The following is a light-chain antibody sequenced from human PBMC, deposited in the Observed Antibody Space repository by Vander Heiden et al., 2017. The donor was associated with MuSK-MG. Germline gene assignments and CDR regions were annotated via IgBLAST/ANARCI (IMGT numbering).Light chain of an antibody. J-gene: IGLJ2*01. CDR1: SSNIGNNY. V-gene: IGLV1-47*01. CDR2: TGN. Sequence: SALARPPPAPRTPGPRVTISCSGSSSNIGNNYVYWYQQLPGTAPKLLIYTGNQRPSGVPDRFSGPKSGTSASLAISGRRSEDEAEYYCAAWDDSLRGVEFGGGTQLTVL. CDR3: AAWDDSLRGVE.